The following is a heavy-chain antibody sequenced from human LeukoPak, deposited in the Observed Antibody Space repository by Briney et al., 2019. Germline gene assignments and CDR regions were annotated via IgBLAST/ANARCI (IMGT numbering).Heavy chain of an antibody. V-gene: IGHV4-34*01. J-gene: IGHJ4*02. D-gene: IGHD2-8*01. Sequence: SPSETLSLTCAVYGGSFSGYYWSWIRQPPGKGLEWIGEINHSGSTNYNPSLKSRVTISVDTSKNQFSLKLSSVTAADTAVYYCASALWGMTNYWGQGTLVTVSS. CDR1: GGSFSGYY. CDR2: INHSGST. CDR3: ASALWGMTNY.